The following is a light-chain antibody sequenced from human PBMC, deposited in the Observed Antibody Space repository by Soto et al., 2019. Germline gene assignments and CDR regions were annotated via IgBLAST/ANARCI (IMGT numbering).Light chain of an antibody. V-gene: IGKV3-15*01. CDR1: RSVSSN. CDR2: GAS. J-gene: IGKJ1*01. Sequence: EIVKTQSPATLSVSPGERATLSCRASRSVSSNLAWYQQKPGQAPRLLIYGASTRATGIPARFSGSGSGTEFTLTISSLQSEDFAVYYCQQYNNWPGTFGQGTKV. CDR3: QQYNNWPGT.